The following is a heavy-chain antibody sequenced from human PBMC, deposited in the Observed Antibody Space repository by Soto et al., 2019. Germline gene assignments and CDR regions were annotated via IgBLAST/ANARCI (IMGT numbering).Heavy chain of an antibody. CDR2: ISAYNGNT. V-gene: IGHV1-18*04. Sequence: ASVKVSCKSSGYTFTSYGITWVRQAPGQGLEWMGWISAYNGNTNYAQKLQGRVTMTTDTSTSTAYMELRSRRSDDTAVYYCTRDQGSWDRSSSLWGQGTLVNVSS. CDR3: TRDQGSWDRSSSL. J-gene: IGHJ4*02. CDR1: GYTFTSYG. D-gene: IGHD6-6*01.